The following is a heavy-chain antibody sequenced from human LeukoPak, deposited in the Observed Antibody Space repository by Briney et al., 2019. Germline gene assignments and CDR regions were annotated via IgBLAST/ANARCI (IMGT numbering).Heavy chain of an antibody. D-gene: IGHD6-13*01. J-gene: IGHJ4*02. CDR2: IIPIFGTA. V-gene: IGHV1-69*13. CDR1: GGTFSSYA. Sequence: SVTVSCKASGGTFSSYAISWVRQAPGQGLEWMGGIIPIFGTANYAQKFQGRVTITADESTSTAYMELSSLRSEDTAVYYCARVVAAAGKELDYWGQGTLVTVSS. CDR3: ARVVAAAGKELDY.